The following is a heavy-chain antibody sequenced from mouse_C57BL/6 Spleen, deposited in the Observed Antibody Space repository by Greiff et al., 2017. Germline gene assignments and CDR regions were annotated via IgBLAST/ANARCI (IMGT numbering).Heavy chain of an antibody. CDR1: GFTFSSYA. CDR2: ISSGGDYI. CDR3: TREDWGSSGYFDV. Sequence: EVKLMESGEGLVKPGGSLKLSCAASGFTFSSYAMSWVRQTPEKRLEWVAYISSGGDYIYYADTVKGRFTISRDNARNTLYLQMSSLKSEDTAMYYCTREDWGSSGYFDVWGTGTTVTVSS. J-gene: IGHJ1*03. D-gene: IGHD1-1*01. V-gene: IGHV5-9-1*02.